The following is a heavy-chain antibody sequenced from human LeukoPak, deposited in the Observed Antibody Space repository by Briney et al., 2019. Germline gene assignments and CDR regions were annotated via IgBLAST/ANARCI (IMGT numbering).Heavy chain of an antibody. CDR2: ISYSGST. CDR3: ARLSTVTTSFDY. CDR1: GDSISSFY. V-gene: IGHV4-59*12. Sequence: SETLSLTCTVSGDSISSFYWSWIRQPPGKGLEWIGYISYSGSTNYNPSLKSRVTISVDTSKNQFSLKLSSVTAADTAVYYCARLSTVTTSFDYWGQGTLVTVSS. D-gene: IGHD4-17*01. J-gene: IGHJ4*02.